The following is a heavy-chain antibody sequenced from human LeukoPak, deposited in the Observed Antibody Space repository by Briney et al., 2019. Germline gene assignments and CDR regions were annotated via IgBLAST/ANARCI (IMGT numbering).Heavy chain of an antibody. Sequence: SETLSLTCTVSGGSISGNSYYWGWIRQPPGKGLEWIGSIYYIGSTYYNPSLKSRVTISVDTSKNQFSLKLSSVTAADTAVYYCARGRRGYSYYNWFDPWGQGTLVTVSS. CDR2: IYYIGST. J-gene: IGHJ5*02. CDR3: ARGRRGYSYYNWFDP. V-gene: IGHV4-39*01. D-gene: IGHD5-18*01. CDR1: GGSISGNSYY.